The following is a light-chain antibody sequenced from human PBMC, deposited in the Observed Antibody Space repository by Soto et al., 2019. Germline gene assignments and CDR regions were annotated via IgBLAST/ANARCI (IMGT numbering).Light chain of an antibody. CDR1: RSDIGDSNF. CDR2: EVN. V-gene: IGLV2-14*01. J-gene: IGLJ1*01. Sequence: QSVLTQPASVSVSPGQSVTISCTGPRSDIGDSNFISWYQHSPGKAPRLLISEVNNRPSGVSKPFSRSMPGNTAALTISGLLAKDEADYFCASIRSITMVVFGSRTKVTV. CDR3: ASIRSITMVV.